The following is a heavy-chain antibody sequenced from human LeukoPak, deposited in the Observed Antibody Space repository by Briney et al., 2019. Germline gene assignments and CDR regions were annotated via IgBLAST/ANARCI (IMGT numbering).Heavy chain of an antibody. V-gene: IGHV3-23*01. CDR3: ANLHSNYAFDY. D-gene: IGHD4-11*01. CDR1: GFTFSSYA. J-gene: IGHJ4*02. Sequence: GGSLRLSCAASGFTFSSYAMSWVRQAPGKGLEWVAAISGSGGSTYYPASVKGRFTISRDNSKTALYLQMNSRRAEDTAVYYWANLHSNYAFDYWGQGTLVTVSS. CDR2: ISGSGGST.